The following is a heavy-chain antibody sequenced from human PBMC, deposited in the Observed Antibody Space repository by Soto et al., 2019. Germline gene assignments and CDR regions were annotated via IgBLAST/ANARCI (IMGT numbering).Heavy chain of an antibody. CDR1: GYTFSSYG. V-gene: IGHV1-18*01. CDR3: ARARGQWLVTTEYDC. CDR2: ISGYNGNT. Sequence: QVQLVQSGAEVKKPGASVKVSCKASGYTFSSYGISWVRQAPGQGLEWMGWISGYNGNTDYAQNLQGRVTMTTDTFTNTAYIELRSLRSDDTAVYYCARARGQWLVTTEYDCWGQGTLVTVSS. J-gene: IGHJ4*02. D-gene: IGHD6-19*01.